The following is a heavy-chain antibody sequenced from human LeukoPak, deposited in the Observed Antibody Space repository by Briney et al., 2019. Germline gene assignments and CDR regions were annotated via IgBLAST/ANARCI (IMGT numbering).Heavy chain of an antibody. J-gene: IGHJ5*02. CDR2: IYPGDSDT. CDR1: GYSFTSYW. Sequence: GESLKISCKGSGYSFTSYWIGWVRQMPGKGLEWMGIIYPGDSDTRYSPSFQGQVTISADKSISTAYLQWSSLKASDTAMHYCARSGRREQQLVPDWFDPWGQGTLVTVSS. D-gene: IGHD6-13*01. CDR3: ARSGRREQQLVPDWFDP. V-gene: IGHV5-51*01.